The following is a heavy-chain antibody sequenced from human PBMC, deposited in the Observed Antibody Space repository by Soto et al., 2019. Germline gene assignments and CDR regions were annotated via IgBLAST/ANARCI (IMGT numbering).Heavy chain of an antibody. J-gene: IGHJ5*02. CDR1: SGSITSNGYY. V-gene: IGHV4-39*01. CDR3: VRHRVGLANWFDL. CDR2: ISYNGHT. D-gene: IGHD1-26*01. Sequence: NPSETLSLTCTVSSGSITSNGYYWGSIRQSPGKGLEWIGSISYNGHTYYNPSLQSRATISVDTSTNQFSLKLTSVTAADTAVYYCVRHRVGLANWFDLWGQGTLVTVSS.